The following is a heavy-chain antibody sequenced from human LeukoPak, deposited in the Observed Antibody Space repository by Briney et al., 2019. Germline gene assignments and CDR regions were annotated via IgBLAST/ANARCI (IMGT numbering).Heavy chain of an antibody. CDR3: ARVRCSGGSCPYYYYYYYMDV. V-gene: IGHV4-34*01. Sequence: PETLSLTCAVYGGSFSGYYWSWIRQPPGKGLEWIGEINHSGSTNYNPSLKSRVTMSVDTSKNQFSLKLRFVTAADTAMYYCARVRCSGGSCPYYYYYYYMDVWGKGTTVTVSS. J-gene: IGHJ6*03. CDR1: GGSFSGYY. CDR2: INHSGST. D-gene: IGHD2-15*01.